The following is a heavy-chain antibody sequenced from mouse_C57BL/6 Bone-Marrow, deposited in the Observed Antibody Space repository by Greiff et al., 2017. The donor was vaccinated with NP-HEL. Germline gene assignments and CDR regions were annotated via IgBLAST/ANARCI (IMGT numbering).Heavy chain of an antibody. J-gene: IGHJ3*01. V-gene: IGHV1-64*01. CDR2: IHPNSGST. CDR3: ARSLYSNYLAY. D-gene: IGHD2-5*01. CDR1: GYTFTSSW. Sequence: QVQLQQPGAELVKPGASVKLSCKASGYTFTSSWMHWVKQRPGQGLEWIGMIHPNSGSTNYNEKFKSKATLTVDKSSSTAYMQLSSLTSEDSAVYYCARSLYSNYLAYWGQGTLVTVSA.